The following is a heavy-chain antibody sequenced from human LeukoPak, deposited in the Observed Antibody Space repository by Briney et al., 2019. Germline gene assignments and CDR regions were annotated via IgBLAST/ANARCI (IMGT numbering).Heavy chain of an antibody. D-gene: IGHD5-12*01. CDR2: IYYSGST. CDR1: GGSISSGGYY. CDR3: ARRGYALEAFDI. V-gene: IGHV4-31*03. J-gene: IGHJ3*02. Sequence: SQTLSLTCSVSGGSISSGGYYWSWIRQHPGKGLEWTGYIYYSGSTYYNPSLKSRVTMSVDTSKNQFSLKLSSVTAADTAVYYCARRGYALEAFDIWGQGPMVTVSS.